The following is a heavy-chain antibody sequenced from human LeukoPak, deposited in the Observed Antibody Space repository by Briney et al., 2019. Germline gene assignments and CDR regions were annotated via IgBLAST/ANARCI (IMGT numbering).Heavy chain of an antibody. J-gene: IGHJ3*02. Sequence: PSETLSLTCAVYGGSFSGYYWSWIRQPPGKGLEWIGEINHSGSTNYNPSLKSRVTISVDTSKNQFSLKLSSVTAADTAVYYCARSSSADAFDIWGQGTMVTVFS. D-gene: IGHD3-22*01. CDR2: INHSGST. V-gene: IGHV4-34*01. CDR1: GGSFSGYY. CDR3: ARSSSADAFDI.